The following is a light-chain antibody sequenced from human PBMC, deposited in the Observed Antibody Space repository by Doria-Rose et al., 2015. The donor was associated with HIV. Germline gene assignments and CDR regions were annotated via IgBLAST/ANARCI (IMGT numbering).Light chain of an antibody. CDR2: DAS. V-gene: IGKV3-20*01. Sequence: TQSPGTLSLSPGERATLSCRASQRVKSSYLAWYQQKPGQAPRLLIYDASTRATGIPDRFSGSGSGTDFTLTSSRLEPEDVAVYYCQQYGTSRGASGQGTRLEIK. CDR3: QQYGTSRGA. CDR1: QRVKSSY. J-gene: IGKJ5*01.